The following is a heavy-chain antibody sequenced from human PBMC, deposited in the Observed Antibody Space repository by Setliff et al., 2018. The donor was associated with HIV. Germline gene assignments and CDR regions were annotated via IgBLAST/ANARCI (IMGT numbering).Heavy chain of an antibody. J-gene: IGHJ4*02. V-gene: IGHV3-30*07. Sequence: PGESLKISCAASGFTFSSYAMHWVRQAPGKGLEWVAVRSYDGSNKYDADSVKGRFTISRDNSKNTLYLQMNSPRVEDTDLYYCARLRYSSGYFIDYWGQGTLVTVSS. CDR2: RSYDGSNK. CDR1: GFTFSSYA. D-gene: IGHD6-19*01. CDR3: ARLRYSSGYFIDY.